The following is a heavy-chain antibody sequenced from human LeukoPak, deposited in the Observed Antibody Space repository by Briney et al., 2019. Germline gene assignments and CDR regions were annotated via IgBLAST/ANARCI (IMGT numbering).Heavy chain of an antibody. CDR2: IYSSGST. Sequence: SETLSLTCNVSGGSIRGYYWSWIRQPPGKGLEWIGYIYSSGSTNYNPSLKSRVTISVDTSKNQFSLKLSSVTAADTAVYYCARVDYYDSSGYYFDYWGQGTLVTVSS. CDR3: ARVDYYDSSGYYFDY. J-gene: IGHJ4*02. CDR1: GGSIRGYY. D-gene: IGHD3-22*01. V-gene: IGHV4-59*08.